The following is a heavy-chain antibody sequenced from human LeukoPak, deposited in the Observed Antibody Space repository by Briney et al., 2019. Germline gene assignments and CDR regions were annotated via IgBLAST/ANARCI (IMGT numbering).Heavy chain of an antibody. Sequence: ETLSLTCTVSGVFINSNTYSWGWIRQPPGGGREWIGTISYTGNTYYNSSLKSRLTISVDTSKTQFSLKLSSVTAADTAVYYCARHFGYDDSSDYQGVPDHWGQGSLVTVSS. CDR2: ISYTGNT. CDR1: GVFINSNTYS. CDR3: ARHFGYDDSSDYQGVPDH. D-gene: IGHD3-22*01. J-gene: IGHJ4*02. V-gene: IGHV4-39*01.